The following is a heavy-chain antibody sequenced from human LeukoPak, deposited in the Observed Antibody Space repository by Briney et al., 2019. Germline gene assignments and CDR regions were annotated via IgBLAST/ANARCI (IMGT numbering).Heavy chain of an antibody. D-gene: IGHD1-26*01. V-gene: IGHV4-34*01. CDR3: ARPLGSGSYFDY. Sequence: WIGEINHSGSTNYNPSLKSRVTISVDTSKNQFSLKLSSVTAADTAVYYCARPLGSGSYFDYWGQGTLVTVSS. J-gene: IGHJ4*02. CDR2: INHSGST.